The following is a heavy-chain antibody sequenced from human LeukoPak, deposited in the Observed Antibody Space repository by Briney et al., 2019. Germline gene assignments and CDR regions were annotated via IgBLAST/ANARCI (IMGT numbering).Heavy chain of an antibody. J-gene: IGHJ4*02. V-gene: IGHV3-74*01. Sequence: PGGSLRLSCAASGFTFKSDWMHWVRQAPGKGLVWVSRINSDGSSTSYADSVKGRFTTSRDNAKNTLFLQMNSLRAEDTAVYYCGRALGSPLDYWGQGTLVTVSS. CDR1: GFTFKSDW. D-gene: IGHD1-26*01. CDR2: INSDGSST. CDR3: GRALGSPLDY.